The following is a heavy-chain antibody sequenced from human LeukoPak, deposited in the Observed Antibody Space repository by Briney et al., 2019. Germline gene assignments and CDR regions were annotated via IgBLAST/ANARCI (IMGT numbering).Heavy chain of an antibody. D-gene: IGHD3-22*01. V-gene: IGHV1-69*13. J-gene: IGHJ3*02. Sequence: SVKVSCKASGGTFSSYAISWVRQAPGQGLEWMGGIIPIFGTANYAQKFQGRVTITADESTSTAYMELSSLRSEDTAVYYCAWGRVDYYDSSAHAFDIWGQGTMVTVSS. CDR2: IIPIFGTA. CDR1: GGTFSSYA. CDR3: AWGRVDYYDSSAHAFDI.